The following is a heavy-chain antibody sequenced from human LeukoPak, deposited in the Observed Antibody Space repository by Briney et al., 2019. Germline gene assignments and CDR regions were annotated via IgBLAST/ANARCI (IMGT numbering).Heavy chain of an antibody. CDR1: GGSIRSYY. CDR3: ARTNCSGGSCHFDY. V-gene: IGHV4-59*08. D-gene: IGHD2-15*01. Sequence: PSETLSLTCTVSGGSIRSYYWSWIGQPPGKGLEWVGYIFYSGTTDSNPSLKSRVTISVDTSKNQFSLRLSSVTAADTAVYYCARTNCSGGSCHFDYWGQGTLVTVSS. J-gene: IGHJ4*02. CDR2: IFYSGTT.